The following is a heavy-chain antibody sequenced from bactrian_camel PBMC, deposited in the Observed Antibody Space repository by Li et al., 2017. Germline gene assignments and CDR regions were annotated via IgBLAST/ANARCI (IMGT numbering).Heavy chain of an antibody. J-gene: IGHJ6*01. Sequence: HVQLVESGGGAVQAGGSLRLSCAAAGYSSNCIGWFRQVPGKEREGVASIYTGGEQKYYADSMKDRFTISRDNAGNTLYLKMSSLKPEDTAMYYCAAGRRRGWVGCSLQQADFGYWGQGTQVTVS. CDR1: GYSSNC. D-gene: IGHD3*01. CDR2: IYTGGEQK. CDR3: AAGRRRGWVGCSLQQADFGY. V-gene: IGHV3S63*01.